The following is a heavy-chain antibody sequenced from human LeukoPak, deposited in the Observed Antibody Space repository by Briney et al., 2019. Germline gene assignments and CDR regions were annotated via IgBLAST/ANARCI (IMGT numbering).Heavy chain of an antibody. J-gene: IGHJ4*02. CDR1: GGSISSNNHY. CDR2: IYYSGTT. Sequence: SETLSLTCTVSGGSISSNNHYWGWIRQPPGKGLEWIGSIYYSGTTFYRPSLITRATISLDTSKNQFSLKLRFVTAADTAVYYCARDYSSSWYYFDYWGQGTLVTVSS. CDR3: ARDYSSSWYYFDY. V-gene: IGHV4-39*07. D-gene: IGHD6-13*01.